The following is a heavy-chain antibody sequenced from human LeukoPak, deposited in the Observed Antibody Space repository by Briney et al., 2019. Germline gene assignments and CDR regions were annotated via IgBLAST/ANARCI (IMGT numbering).Heavy chain of an antibody. CDR1: GYSFISFY. CDR2: INPSGGST. D-gene: IGHD1-20*01. Sequence: ASVKVSCKASGYSFISFYIHWVRQAPGQGLEWMGVINPSGGSTAYAQQFQGRVTMTRDTSTSTVYMELSSLRSEDTAVYYCARHSLIGTTPSDYWGQGTLVTVSS. J-gene: IGHJ4*02. CDR3: ARHSLIGTTPSDY. V-gene: IGHV1-46*01.